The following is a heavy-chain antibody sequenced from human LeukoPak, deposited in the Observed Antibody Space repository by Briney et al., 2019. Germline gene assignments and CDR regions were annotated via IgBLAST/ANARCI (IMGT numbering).Heavy chain of an antibody. D-gene: IGHD6-13*01. J-gene: IGHJ4*02. CDR3: ARQSYSSRWGSYYFDY. Sequence: SETLSLTCTVSGGSMNSYYWSWIRQPPGKGLEWIGYIYYSGSTNYNPSLKSRVTISVDTSKNQFSLKLSSVTAADTAVFYCARQSYSSRWGSYYFDYWGQGTLVTVSS. CDR1: GGSMNSYY. CDR2: IYYSGST. V-gene: IGHV4-59*08.